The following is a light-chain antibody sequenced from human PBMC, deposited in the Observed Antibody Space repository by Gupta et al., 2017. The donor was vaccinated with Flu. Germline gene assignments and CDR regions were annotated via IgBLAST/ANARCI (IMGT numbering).Light chain of an antibody. J-gene: IGLJ1*01. V-gene: IGLV1-40*01. CDR2: GNS. Sequence: QSVLTQPPSVSGAPGQRVTISCTGSSTDIGAGHDVHWYQQRPGTAPKLLIYGNSNRPSGVPDRFSVSKSGTSASLAITGLQAEDEGDYYCQSYDIGLNGPYVFGTGTRVTVL. CDR3: QSYDIGLNGPYV. CDR1: STDIGAGHD.